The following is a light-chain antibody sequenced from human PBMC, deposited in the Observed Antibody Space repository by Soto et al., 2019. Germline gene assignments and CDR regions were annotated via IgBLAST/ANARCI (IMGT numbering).Light chain of an antibody. Sequence: QSVLTQPPSVSGAPGQRVTISCTGSSSNIGAGYDVHWYQQLPGTAPKLLIHGNSNPPPGVPDRFSGSKSGTSASLAMTGLQAEDEADYYCQSYDSSLSGNVVFGGGTKLTVL. V-gene: IGLV1-40*01. CDR2: GNS. CDR3: QSYDSSLSGNVV. CDR1: SSNIGAGYD. J-gene: IGLJ2*01.